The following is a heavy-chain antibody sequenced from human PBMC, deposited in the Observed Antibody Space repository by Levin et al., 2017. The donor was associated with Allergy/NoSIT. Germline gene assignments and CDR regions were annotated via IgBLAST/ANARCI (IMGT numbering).Heavy chain of an antibody. CDR2: IGTAGDT. D-gene: IGHD1-26*01. V-gene: IGHV3-13*01. J-gene: IGHJ6*02. CDR3: ARFEGSRYYGMDV. Sequence: PGGSLRLSCAASGFTFSSYDMHWVRQATGKGLEWVSAIGTAGDTYYPGSVKGRFTISRENAKNSLYLQMNSLRAGDTAVYYCARFEGSRYYGMDVWGQGTTVTVSS. CDR1: GFTFSSYD.